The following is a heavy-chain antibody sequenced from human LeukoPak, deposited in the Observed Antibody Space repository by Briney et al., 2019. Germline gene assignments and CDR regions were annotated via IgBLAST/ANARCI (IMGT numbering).Heavy chain of an antibody. V-gene: IGHV3-23*01. D-gene: IGHD3-16*01. CDR1: GFTFSNFA. CDR2: ISGTGGRT. CDR3: AKGLHGGVGYGVDV. J-gene: IGHJ6*02. Sequence: GGSLRLSCAASGFTFSNFAMSWVRQAPGKGLEWVSAISGTGGRTYSADSVKGRFTISRDNSKNTLYLQMKNLRVEHTAVYYCAKGLHGGVGYGVDVWGQGTTVSVSS.